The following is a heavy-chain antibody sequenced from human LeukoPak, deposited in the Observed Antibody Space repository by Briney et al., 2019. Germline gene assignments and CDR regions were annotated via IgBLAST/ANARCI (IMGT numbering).Heavy chain of an antibody. J-gene: IGHJ3*02. CDR2: IYTSGST. V-gene: IGHV4-39*07. CDR1: GGSISSSTYY. D-gene: IGHD3-10*01. Sequence: SETLSLTCTVSGGSISSSTYYWGWIRQPPGKGLEWIGRIYTSGSTNYNPSLKSRVTISVDASKNQFSLKLSSVTAADTAVYYCASSESITMVRDDAFDIWGQGTMVIVSS. CDR3: ASSESITMVRDDAFDI.